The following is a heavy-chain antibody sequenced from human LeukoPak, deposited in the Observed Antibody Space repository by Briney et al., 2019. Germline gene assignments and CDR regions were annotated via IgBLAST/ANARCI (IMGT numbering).Heavy chain of an antibody. V-gene: IGHV3-30*18. Sequence: GGSLRLSCTGSGFTFSSYGIHWVRQAPGKGLEWVAVVSYDGNRKYYAESVNGRFTISKDNSKSTVYLEMGSLRGEDTAVYYCAKYSDYGQHRDWLDPWGQGTPVTVSS. CDR1: GFTFSSYG. J-gene: IGHJ5*02. CDR3: AKYSDYGQHRDWLDP. CDR2: VSYDGNRK. D-gene: IGHD4-17*01.